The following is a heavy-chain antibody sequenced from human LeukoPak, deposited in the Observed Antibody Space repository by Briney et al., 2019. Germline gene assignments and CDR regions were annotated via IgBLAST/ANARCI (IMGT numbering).Heavy chain of an antibody. J-gene: IGHJ4*02. CDR2: IIPIFGTA. V-gene: IGHV1-69*05. CDR3: ASYLGYYDFWSGYHYFDY. Sequence: SVKVSCKASGGTFSSYAISWVRQAPGQGLEWMGGIIPIFGTANYAQKFQGRVTITTDESTSTAYMELSSLRSEDTAVYYCASYLGYYDFWSGYHYFDYWGQGTLVTVSS. D-gene: IGHD3-3*01. CDR1: GGTFSSYA.